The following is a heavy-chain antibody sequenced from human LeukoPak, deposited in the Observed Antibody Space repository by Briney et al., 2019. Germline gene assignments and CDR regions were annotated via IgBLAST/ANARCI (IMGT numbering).Heavy chain of an antibody. V-gene: IGHV3-53*01. CDR1: GFIVSSNY. Sequence: GGSLRLSCEASGFIVSSNYMSWVRQAPGKGLEWVSVIYRGGSTYYADSVKGRFTISRDNSKNTLYLQMNSLRAEDTAVYYCARNEDYFDYWGQGTLVIVSS. CDR3: ARNEDYFDY. J-gene: IGHJ4*02. CDR2: IYRGGST.